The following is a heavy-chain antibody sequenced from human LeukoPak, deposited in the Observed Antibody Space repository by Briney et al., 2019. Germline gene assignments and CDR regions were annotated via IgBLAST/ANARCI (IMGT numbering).Heavy chain of an antibody. Sequence: GGSLRLSCAASGLSFTDSGFHWVRHASGKGLEWVARIANEATNYATAYAASVKGRFTIYRDNSKKTAYLQMNRLKTEDTAVYYCVRHRTAGIGENWFDPWGQGTLVNVSS. CDR1: GLSFTDSG. CDR2: IANEATNYAT. D-gene: IGHD3-10*01. J-gene: IGHJ5*02. CDR3: VRHRTAGIGENWFDP. V-gene: IGHV3-73*01.